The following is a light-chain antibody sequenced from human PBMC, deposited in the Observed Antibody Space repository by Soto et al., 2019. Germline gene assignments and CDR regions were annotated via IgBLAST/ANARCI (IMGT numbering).Light chain of an antibody. CDR2: GVS. J-gene: IGKJ2*01. V-gene: IGKV3-20*01. Sequence: EIVLTQSPGTLSLSPGERATLCCRASQSLSGNYLAWYQQKPGQAPRLLIFGVSSRATGIPDRFSGSGSGTDFTLTINRLEPEDFAVYYCHHYGSSPYTFGLGTKVDIK. CDR3: HHYGSSPYT. CDR1: QSLSGNY.